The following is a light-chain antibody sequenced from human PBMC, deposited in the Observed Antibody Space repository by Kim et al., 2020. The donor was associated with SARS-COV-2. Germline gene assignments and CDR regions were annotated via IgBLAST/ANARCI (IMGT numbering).Light chain of an antibody. CDR1: ALPKKY. CDR3: YSTDSSGNHRV. CDR2: EDI. Sequence: SYELTQPPSVSVSPGQTARITCSGDALPKKYAYWYQQKSGQAPVLVIYEDIKRPSGIPERFSGPSSGTMATLTISGAQVEDEADYYCYSTDSSGNHRVFGGGTQLTVL. J-gene: IGLJ3*02. V-gene: IGLV3-10*01.